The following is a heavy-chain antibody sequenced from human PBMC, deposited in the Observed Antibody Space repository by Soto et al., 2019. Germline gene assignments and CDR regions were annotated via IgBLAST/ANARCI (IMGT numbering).Heavy chain of an antibody. CDR2: IGGSGGNT. V-gene: IGHV3-23*01. CDR1: GFTFSSYA. Sequence: EVQLLESGGGLVQPGGSLRLSCAASGFTFSSYAMSWVRQAPGKGLEWVSAIGGSGGNTYYADSVKGRFTISRDNSKNPVYLQMNSLRAEDTAVYYCAKEGRSSGPSRFDPWGQGTLVTVSS. D-gene: IGHD6-19*01. CDR3: AKEGRSSGPSRFDP. J-gene: IGHJ5*02.